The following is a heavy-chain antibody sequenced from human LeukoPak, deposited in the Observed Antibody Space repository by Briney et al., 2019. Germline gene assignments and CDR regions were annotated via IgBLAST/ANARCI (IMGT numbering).Heavy chain of an antibody. CDR1: GITLSNYG. Sequence: GGSLRLSCVVSGITLSNYGMSWVRQAPGKGLEWVSGISERGGSTNYADSVKGRFTISRDNSKSTLYLQMNSLRAEDTAVYYCAREKSGYRSWFDPWGQGTLVTVSS. D-gene: IGHD3-22*01. CDR3: AREKSGYRSWFDP. V-gene: IGHV3-23*01. J-gene: IGHJ5*02. CDR2: ISERGGST.